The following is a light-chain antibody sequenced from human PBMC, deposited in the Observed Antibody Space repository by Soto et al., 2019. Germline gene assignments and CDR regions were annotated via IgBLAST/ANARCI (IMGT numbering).Light chain of an antibody. J-gene: IGLJ1*01. V-gene: IGLV2-14*03. Sequence: QSALTQPASVSGSPGQSITISCTGTSSDVGAYNYVSWYQQLPGKAPKLMIFDVSNRPSGVSNRFSGSKSGNTASLTISGLQAEDEAEYYCSSYTTSSTLYVFGTGTKLTVL. CDR1: SSDVGAYNY. CDR3: SSYTTSSTLYV. CDR2: DVS.